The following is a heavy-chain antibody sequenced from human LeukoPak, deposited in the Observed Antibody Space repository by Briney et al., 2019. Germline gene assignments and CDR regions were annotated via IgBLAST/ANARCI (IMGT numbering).Heavy chain of an antibody. Sequence: GGTLRLSCAASGLTFSSYGMSWVRQAPGKGLEWVSYISSSGSTIYYADSVKGRFTISRDNAKNSLYLQMNSLRAEDTAVYYCAELGITMIGGVWGKGTTVTISS. J-gene: IGHJ6*04. CDR2: ISSSGSTI. V-gene: IGHV3-48*03. CDR3: AELGITMIGGV. CDR1: GLTFSSYG. D-gene: IGHD3-10*02.